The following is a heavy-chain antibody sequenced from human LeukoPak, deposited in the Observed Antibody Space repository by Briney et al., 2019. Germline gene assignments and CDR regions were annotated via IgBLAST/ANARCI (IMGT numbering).Heavy chain of an antibody. V-gene: IGHV4-34*01. Sequence: SETLSLTCAVYGGSFSGYYWSWIRQPPGKGLEWIGEINHSGSTNYNPSLKSRVTISVDTSKNQFSLKLSSVTAADTAVYYCASSIAAANSSWGQGTLVTVSS. D-gene: IGHD6-13*01. CDR2: INHSGST. J-gene: IGHJ5*02. CDR3: ASSIAAANSS. CDR1: GGSFSGYY.